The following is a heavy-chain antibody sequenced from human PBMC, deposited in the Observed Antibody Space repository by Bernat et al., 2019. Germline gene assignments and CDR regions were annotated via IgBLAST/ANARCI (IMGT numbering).Heavy chain of an antibody. V-gene: IGHV3-21*01. CDR2: ISSSSSYI. CDR3: ARDGSSSWIPYDY. CDR1: GFTFSSYS. D-gene: IGHD6-13*01. Sequence: EVQLVESGGGLVKPGGSLRLSRAASGFTFSSYSMNWVRQAPGKGLEWVSSISSSSSYIYYADSVKGRFTISRDNAKNSLYLQMNSLRAEDTAVYYCARDGSSSWIPYDYWGQGTLVTVSS. J-gene: IGHJ4*02.